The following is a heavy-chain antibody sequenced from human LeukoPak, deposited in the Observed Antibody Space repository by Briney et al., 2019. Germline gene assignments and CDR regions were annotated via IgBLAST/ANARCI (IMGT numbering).Heavy chain of an antibody. D-gene: IGHD4-17*01. CDR1: GGSISSYY. J-gene: IGHJ4*02. Sequence: SETLSLTCTVSGGSISSYYWSWIRQPPGKGLEWIGYIYYSGSTNYNPSLKSRVTISVDTSKDQFSLKLSSVTAADTAVYYCASLTTVTTIVWGQGTLVTVSS. V-gene: IGHV4-59*01. CDR3: ASLTTVTTIV. CDR2: IYYSGST.